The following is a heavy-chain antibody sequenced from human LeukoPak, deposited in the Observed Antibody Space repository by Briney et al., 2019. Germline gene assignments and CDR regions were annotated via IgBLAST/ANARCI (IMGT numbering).Heavy chain of an antibody. D-gene: IGHD1-1*01. Sequence: GGSLRLSCAASGFTFSSYGMHWVRQAPGKGLEWVAVIWYDGSNKYYADSVKGRFTISRDNSKNTLWLQMNSLRAEDTAVYYCAKDQGTLTTPDYWGQGTLVTVSS. CDR2: IWYDGSNK. J-gene: IGHJ4*02. CDR1: GFTFSSYG. V-gene: IGHV3-30*02. CDR3: AKDQGTLTTPDY.